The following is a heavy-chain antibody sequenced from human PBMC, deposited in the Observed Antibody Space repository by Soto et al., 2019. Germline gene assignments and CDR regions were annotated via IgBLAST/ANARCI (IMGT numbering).Heavy chain of an antibody. CDR2: ISASGS. V-gene: IGHV3-23*01. Sequence: GGSLRLSCAASGFTFSNYAMSWVRQAPGKGLEWVSSISASGSLYAASVKGRFAISRDNSKSALYLQMSSLRAEDTAVYYCAKPGSGLVTPTGSFDYWGQGTLVTVSS. J-gene: IGHJ4*02. CDR3: AKPGSGLVTPTGSFDY. D-gene: IGHD3-9*01. CDR1: GFTFSNYA.